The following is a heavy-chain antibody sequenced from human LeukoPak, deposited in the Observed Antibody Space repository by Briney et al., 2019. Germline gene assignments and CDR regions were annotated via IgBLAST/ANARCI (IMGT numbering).Heavy chain of an antibody. V-gene: IGHV3-7*01. CDR2: IKGNGNEP. D-gene: IGHD4-11*01. Sequence: PGGSLRLSCATSELTLSSSSYWMSWIRQAPGRGPEWVAHIKGNGNEPYYADSVKGRFTISKDNSKQSLRLEMNSLRAEDTAVYYCARGPGDYDASDIWGQGTMVTVSS. CDR3: ARGPGDYDASDI. J-gene: IGHJ3*02. CDR1: ELTLSSSSYW.